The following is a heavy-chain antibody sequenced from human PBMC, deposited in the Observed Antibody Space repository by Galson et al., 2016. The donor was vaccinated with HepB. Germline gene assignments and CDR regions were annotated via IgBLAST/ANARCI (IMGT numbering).Heavy chain of an antibody. J-gene: IGHJ4*02. Sequence: SLRLSCAASGFIFSRYGVAWVRQAPGKGLEWVGRIKRITDGGTTDYAAPVKGRFTISRDDSENRLYLQMNSLKTEDTGVYYCTIARYSSGDYYTYWGQGTLVTVSS. CDR1: GFIFSRYG. CDR3: TIARYSSGDYYTY. V-gene: IGHV3-15*01. D-gene: IGHD3-10*01. CDR2: IKRITDGGTT.